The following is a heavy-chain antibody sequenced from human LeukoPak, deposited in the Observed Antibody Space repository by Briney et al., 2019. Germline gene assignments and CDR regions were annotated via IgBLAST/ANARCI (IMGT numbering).Heavy chain of an antibody. CDR1: GFTFSSYS. J-gene: IGHJ4*02. V-gene: IGHV3-21*01. D-gene: IGHD3-3*01. CDR2: ISSSSSYI. Sequence: GGSLRLSCAASGFTFSSYSMNWVRQVPGKGLEWVSSISSSSSYIYYADSVKGRFTVSRDNAKNSLYLQMNTLRAEDTAVYDFARDMGDYDFWSSYYGGIDYWGQGTLVTVSS. CDR3: ARDMGDYDFWSSYYGGIDY.